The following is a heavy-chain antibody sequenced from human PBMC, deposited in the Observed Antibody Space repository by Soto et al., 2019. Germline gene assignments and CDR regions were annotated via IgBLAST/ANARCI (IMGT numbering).Heavy chain of an antibody. CDR1: GFTFSSYS. Sequence: EVQLVESGGGLVQPGGSLRLSCAASGFTFSSYSMNWVRQAPGKGLEWVSDISSSSSTIYYAYSVKGRFTISRDNAKNPLYLQMNSLRDEDTAVYYCARVGFYYYGSGSYTYYFNYWGQGTLVTVSS. CDR2: ISSSSSTI. J-gene: IGHJ4*02. CDR3: ARVGFYYYGSGSYTYYFNY. V-gene: IGHV3-48*02. D-gene: IGHD3-10*01.